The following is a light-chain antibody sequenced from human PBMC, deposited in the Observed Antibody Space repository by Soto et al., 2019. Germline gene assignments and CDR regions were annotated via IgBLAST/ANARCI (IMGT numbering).Light chain of an antibody. CDR3: QQYNNWPPWT. CDR1: QSVSSN. CDR2: GAS. J-gene: IGKJ1*01. Sequence: EIVMTHSPATLSVSPGERATLSCRASQSVSSNLAWYQQKPGQAPRLLIYGASTRATGIPARFSGSGSGTEFTLTISSLQSEDFAVYYCQQYNNWPPWTFGQGTKAAI. V-gene: IGKV3-15*01.